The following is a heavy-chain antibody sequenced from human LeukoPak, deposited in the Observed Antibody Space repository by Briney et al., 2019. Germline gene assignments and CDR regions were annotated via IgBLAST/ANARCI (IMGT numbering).Heavy chain of an antibody. CDR1: GGSISSYY. D-gene: IGHD5-12*01. Sequence: KPSETLSLTCTVSGGSISSYYWSWIRQPPGKGLEWIGSIYHSGSTYYNPSLKSRVTISVDTSKNQFSLKLSSVTAADTAVYYCARSPGYANWFDPWGQGTLVTVSS. CDR2: IYHSGST. CDR3: ARSPGYANWFDP. V-gene: IGHV4-59*08. J-gene: IGHJ5*02.